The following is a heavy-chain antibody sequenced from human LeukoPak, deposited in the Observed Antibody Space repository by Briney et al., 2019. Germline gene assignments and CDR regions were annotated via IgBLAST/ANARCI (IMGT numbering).Heavy chain of an antibody. J-gene: IGHJ1*01. CDR2: ISYDGSNK. Sequence: GRSLRLSCAASGFTFSSYAMHWVRQAPGKGLVWVAVISYDGSNKYYADSVKGRFTISRDNSKNTLYLQMNSLRAEDTAVYYCARGVVPAATPSAYFQHWGQGTLVTVSS. V-gene: IGHV3-30-3*01. CDR3: ARGVVPAATPSAYFQH. D-gene: IGHD2-2*01. CDR1: GFTFSSYA.